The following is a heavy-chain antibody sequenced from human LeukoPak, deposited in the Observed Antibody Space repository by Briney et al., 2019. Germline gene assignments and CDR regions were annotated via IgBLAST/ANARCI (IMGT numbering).Heavy chain of an antibody. D-gene: IGHD2/OR15-2a*01. CDR2: IYYSGST. Sequence: SETLSPTCTVSGGSISSYYWSWIRQPPGKGLEWIGYIYYSGSTKYDPSLKSRVTISVDTSKNQFSLKLSSVTAADTAVYYCARHFFVGAEDAFDIWGQGTMVTVSS. CDR1: GGSISSYY. V-gene: IGHV4-59*08. J-gene: IGHJ3*02. CDR3: ARHFFVGAEDAFDI.